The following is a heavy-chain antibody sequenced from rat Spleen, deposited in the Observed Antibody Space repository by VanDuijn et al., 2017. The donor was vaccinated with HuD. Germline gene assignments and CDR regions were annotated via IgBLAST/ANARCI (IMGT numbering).Heavy chain of an antibody. Sequence: EVQLVESGGGRVQPGRSLRLSCVASGITFTNYWMTWIRQAPGKGLEWVASISNIDDTYYSDSVKGRFSISRDNAKTTLYLQMSSLRSEDTATYYCSPLPGRNLAYWGQGVVVTVSS. V-gene: IGHV5-31*01. CDR2: ISNIDDT. D-gene: IGHD1-4*01. CDR3: SPLPGRNLAY. CDR1: GITFTNYW. J-gene: IGHJ2*01.